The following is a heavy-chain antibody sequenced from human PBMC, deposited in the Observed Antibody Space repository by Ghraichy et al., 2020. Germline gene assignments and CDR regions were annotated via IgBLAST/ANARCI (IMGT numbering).Heavy chain of an antibody. V-gene: IGHV4-34*01. J-gene: IGHJ6*02. CDR2: INHSGST. CDR3: ARAKHTGNYYYYYGMDV. D-gene: IGHD1-26*01. Sequence: SCAVYGGSFSHYYWSWIRQPPGKVLEWIGEINHSGSTNYNPSLKSRVTISVDKSKNQFSLKLTSVTAADTAVYYCARAKHTGNYYYYYGMDVWGQGSTVTFSS. CDR1: GGSFSHYY.